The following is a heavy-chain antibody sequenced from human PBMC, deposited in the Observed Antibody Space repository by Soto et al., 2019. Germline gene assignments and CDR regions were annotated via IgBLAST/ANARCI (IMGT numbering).Heavy chain of an antibody. J-gene: IGHJ5*02. D-gene: IGHD3-22*01. Sequence: ASVKVSCKASGYTFTGYYMHWVRQAPGQGLEWMGWINPNSGGTNYAQKFQGRVTMTRDTSISTAYMELSRLRSDDTAVYYCARGYYYDSSDNWFDPWGQGTLGTVS. CDR1: GYTFTGYY. V-gene: IGHV1-2*02. CDR2: INPNSGGT. CDR3: ARGYYYDSSDNWFDP.